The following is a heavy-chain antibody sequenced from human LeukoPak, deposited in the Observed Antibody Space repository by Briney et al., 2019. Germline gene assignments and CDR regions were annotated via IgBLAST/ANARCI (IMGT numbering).Heavy chain of an antibody. CDR2: INPSSGGT. CDR3: ARGGSRSNSAWPRDY. J-gene: IGHJ4*02. CDR1: GYTFSSYY. V-gene: IGHV1-2*02. D-gene: IGHD6-19*01. Sequence: ASVKVSCKASGYTFSSYYMYWVRQAPGQGLEWVGGINPSSGGTNYAQIFKGRVTMTRDTSISTAYMKMSRLRSDDTAVYYCARGGSRSNSAWPRDYWGQGTLVTVSS.